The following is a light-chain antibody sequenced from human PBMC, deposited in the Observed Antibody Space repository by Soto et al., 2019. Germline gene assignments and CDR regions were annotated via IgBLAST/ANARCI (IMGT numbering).Light chain of an antibody. J-gene: IGKJ1*01. CDR3: QQCGRSPPSCM. V-gene: IGKV3-20*01. CDR1: QSGSSNY. CDR2: GAS. Sequence: ETVLTQSPGTLSLSPGERATLSCRASQSGSSNYLAWYQQKPGQAPRLLIYGASTRATSIPDRFGGSVSGTDFNLTISRLEPEDFAVYYCQQCGRSPPSCMFGKETTVEIK.